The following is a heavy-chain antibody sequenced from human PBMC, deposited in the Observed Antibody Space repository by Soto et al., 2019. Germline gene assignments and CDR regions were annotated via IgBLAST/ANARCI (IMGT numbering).Heavy chain of an antibody. J-gene: IGHJ4*02. CDR2: IYSGGGT. Sequence: ESGGGLNQPGESLRLSCAASGFTVSRSYMSWVRQTPGKGLEWLSVIYSGGGTYHADSVKGRFSTSRDSSKNTVYLQMNDLRAEDTAIYYCARDKGYGDQRTLGYWGQGTLVTVSS. V-gene: IGHV3-53*01. CDR1: GFTVSRSY. CDR3: ARDKGYGDQRTLGY. D-gene: IGHD4-17*01.